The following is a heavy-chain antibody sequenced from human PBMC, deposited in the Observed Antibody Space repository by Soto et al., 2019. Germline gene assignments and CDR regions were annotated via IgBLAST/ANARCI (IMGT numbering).Heavy chain of an antibody. J-gene: IGHJ5*02. CDR1: GGSISSYY. D-gene: IGHD4-4*01. CDR3: AREIKRTTVTTKWFDP. V-gene: IGHV4-4*07. CDR2: IYTSGST. Sequence: SETLSLTCTVSGGSISSYYWSWIRHPAGKGLEWIGRIYTSGSTNYNPSLKSRVTMSVDTSKNQFSLKLSSVTAADMAVYYSAREIKRTTVTTKWFDPWGQGTLVTVSS.